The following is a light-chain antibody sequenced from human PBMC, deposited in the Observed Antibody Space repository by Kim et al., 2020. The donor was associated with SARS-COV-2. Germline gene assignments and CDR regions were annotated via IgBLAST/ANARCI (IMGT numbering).Light chain of an antibody. CDR1: QSVSSY. CDR2: DAS. Sequence: SPGERVTRSCRASQSVSSYLAWYQQKPGQAPRLLIYDASNRATGSPARFSGSGSGTDFTLTISSLEPEDFAVYYCQQRSNWPPLTFGGGTKVDIK. J-gene: IGKJ4*01. CDR3: QQRSNWPPLT. V-gene: IGKV3-11*01.